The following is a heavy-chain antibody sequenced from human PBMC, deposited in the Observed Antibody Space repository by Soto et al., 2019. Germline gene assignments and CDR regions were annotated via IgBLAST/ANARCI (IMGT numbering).Heavy chain of an antibody. V-gene: IGHV3-48*01. J-gene: IGHJ4*02. CDR1: GFTFSSYS. CDR2: ISSSSTI. CDR3: AKVLRYSSSWYVSPVDY. D-gene: IGHD6-13*01. Sequence: GGSLRLSCAASGFTFSSYSMNWVRQAPGKGLEWVSYISSSSTIYYADSVKGRFTISRDNSKSTLYLEMNSLRAEDTAVYYCAKVLRYSSSWYVSPVDYWGQGTLVTVSS.